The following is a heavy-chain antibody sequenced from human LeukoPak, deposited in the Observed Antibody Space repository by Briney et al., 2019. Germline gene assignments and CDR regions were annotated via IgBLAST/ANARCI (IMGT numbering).Heavy chain of an antibody. V-gene: IGHV7-4-1*02. Sequence: GASVKVSCKASGGTFSSYTISWVRQAPGQGLEYMGWIDTNTGNPTYAQAFTGRIVFSLDTSVSTAYLQIRSLKAEDTAVYFCARRSLVQHMDVWGNGTAVIVSS. CDR2: IDTNTGNP. D-gene: IGHD3-10*01. CDR3: ARRSLVQHMDV. CDR1: GGTFSSYT. J-gene: IGHJ6*03.